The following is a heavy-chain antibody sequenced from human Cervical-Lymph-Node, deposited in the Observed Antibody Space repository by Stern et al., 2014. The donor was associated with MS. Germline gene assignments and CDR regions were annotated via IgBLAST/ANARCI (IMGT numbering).Heavy chain of an antibody. CDR2: IIPIFGTA. CDR3: ARGRDGDFYYYYYGMDV. D-gene: IGHD4-17*01. V-gene: IGHV1-69*01. CDR1: GGTFSSYA. Sequence: QVQLVQSGAEVKKPGSSVKVSCKASGGTFSSYAISWVRQAPGQGLEWMGGIIPIFGTANYAQKFQGRVTITADESTSTAYMELSSLRSEDTAVYYCARGRDGDFYYYYYGMDVWGQGTTVTVSS. J-gene: IGHJ6*02.